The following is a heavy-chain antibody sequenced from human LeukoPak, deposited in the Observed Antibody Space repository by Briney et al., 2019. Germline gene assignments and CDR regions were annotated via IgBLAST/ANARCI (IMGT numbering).Heavy chain of an antibody. D-gene: IGHD2-8*01. J-gene: IGHJ5*02. CDR2: INPNSGGT. CDR3: TRDLLYCTNGICYRTWFDP. CDR1: GYTFTSYG. V-gene: IGHV1-2*02. Sequence: ASVKVSYKASGYTFTSYGISWVRQAPGQGLEWMGWINPNSGGTNYAQKFQGRVTMTRDTSISTAYMELSSLRSDDTAVYYCTRDLLYCTNGICYRTWFDPWGQGTLVTVSS.